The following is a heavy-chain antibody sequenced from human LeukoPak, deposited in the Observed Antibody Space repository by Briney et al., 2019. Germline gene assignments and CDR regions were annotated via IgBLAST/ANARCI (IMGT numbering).Heavy chain of an antibody. V-gene: IGHV4-39*07. D-gene: IGHD6-6*01. CDR3: ARVRGAARRYYYYMDV. Sequence: PSETLSLTCTVSGGSISSSSYYWGWIRQPPGKGLEWIGEINHSGSTNYNPSLKSRVTISVDTSKNQFSLKLSSVTAADTAVYYCARVRGAARRYYYYMDVWGKGTTVTVSS. CDR1: GGSISSSSYY. CDR2: INHSGST. J-gene: IGHJ6*03.